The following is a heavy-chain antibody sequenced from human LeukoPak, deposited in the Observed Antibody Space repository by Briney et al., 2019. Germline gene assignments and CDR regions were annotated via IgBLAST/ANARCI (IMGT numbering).Heavy chain of an antibody. CDR1: GGSFSGYY. CDR3: ARVQLWFGELFSHYFDY. CDR2: INHSGST. Sequence: PSETLSLTCAVYGGSFSGYYWSWIRQPPGKGLEWIGEINHSGSTNYNPSLKSRVTISVDTSKNQFSLKLSSVTAADTAVYYCARVQLWFGELFSHYFDYSGQGTLVTVSS. V-gene: IGHV4-34*01. J-gene: IGHJ4*02. D-gene: IGHD3-10*01.